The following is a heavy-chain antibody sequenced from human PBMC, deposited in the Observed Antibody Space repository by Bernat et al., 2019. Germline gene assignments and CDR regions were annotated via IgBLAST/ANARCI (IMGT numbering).Heavy chain of an antibody. D-gene: IGHD4/OR15-4a*01. J-gene: IGHJ4*02. V-gene: IGHV3-72*01. CDR1: GFMFSDHY. CDR2: INKGNSHTT. CDR3: ARSTSGSNLDC. Sequence: EVHLVESGGGLVQPGGSLRLSCAASGFMFSDHYMDWVRQAPGKGLEWLGRINKGNSHTTEYAASVKGRFTVSRDDSRNSLFLQLNSLSAEDTAVYYCARSTSGSNLDCWGQGTLVTVSS.